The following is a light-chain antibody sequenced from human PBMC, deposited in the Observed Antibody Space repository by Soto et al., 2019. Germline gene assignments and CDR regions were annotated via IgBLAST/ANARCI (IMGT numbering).Light chain of an antibody. J-gene: IGKJ1*01. CDR2: DAS. Sequence: DVQMTQSPSTLAASVGDRVTITCRASENIKNWLAWYQQTPGKAPKVLISDASRLETGVPSRISGSGYGTNFTLDIIRLETDDFGTFLCQQYNVHPKTFGDGPKVDIK. V-gene: IGKV1-5*01. CDR3: QQYNVHPKT. CDR1: ENIKNW.